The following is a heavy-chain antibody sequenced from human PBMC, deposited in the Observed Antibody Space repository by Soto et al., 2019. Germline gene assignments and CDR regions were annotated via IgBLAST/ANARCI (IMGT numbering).Heavy chain of an antibody. Sequence: QVQLVESGGGVVQPGRSLRLSCAASGFTFSSYAMHWVRQAPGKGLEWVAVISYDGSNKYYADSVKGRFTISRDNSKNSLYLQMNSLRAEDTAVYYCLAYDFWREGTDYWGQGTLVTVSS. CDR1: GFTFSSYA. D-gene: IGHD3-3*01. V-gene: IGHV3-30-3*01. CDR2: ISYDGSNK. CDR3: LAYDFWREGTDY. J-gene: IGHJ4*02.